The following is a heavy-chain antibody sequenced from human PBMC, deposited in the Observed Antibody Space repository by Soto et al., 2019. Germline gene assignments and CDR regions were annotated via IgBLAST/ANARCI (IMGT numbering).Heavy chain of an antibody. Sequence: GASVKVSCKASGYTFTSYYMHWVRQAPGQGLEWMGIINPSGAGTSYAQKFQGRVTMTRDTSTSTVYMELSSLISEDTAVYYCARSPPSNNWFDPWGQGTLVTVSS. CDR1: GYTFTSYY. CDR2: INPSGAGT. J-gene: IGHJ5*02. CDR3: ARSPPSNNWFDP. V-gene: IGHV1-46*03.